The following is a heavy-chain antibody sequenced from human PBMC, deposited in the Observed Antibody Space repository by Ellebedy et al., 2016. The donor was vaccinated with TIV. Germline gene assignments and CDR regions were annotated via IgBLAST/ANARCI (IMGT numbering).Heavy chain of an antibody. CDR1: GFIISGDW. V-gene: IGHV3-7*01. CDR3: ARSSLSIAPREFDS. J-gene: IGHJ4*02. Sequence: GESLKISCAASGFIISGDWMSWVRQAPGKGLEWVANIKQDGSEKYYVDSVKGRFTISRDNAKNFLYLQMNSLRAEDTAVYYCARSSLSIAPREFDSWGQGTLVTVSS. D-gene: IGHD6-6*01. CDR2: IKQDGSEK.